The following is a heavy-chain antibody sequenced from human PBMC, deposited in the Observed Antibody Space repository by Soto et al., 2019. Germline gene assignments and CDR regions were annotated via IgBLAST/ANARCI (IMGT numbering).Heavy chain of an antibody. D-gene: IGHD6-6*01. CDR1: GFTLSVHW. Sequence: GGSLRLSCAASGFTLSVHWMTWVRQAPGKGLEWVANIKKDGSEKYYVDSVKGRFTISRDNAKNSLYLQMDSLRAEDTAVYYCARETWARFDYWGQGTLVTVSS. CDR3: ARETWARFDY. V-gene: IGHV3-7*01. CDR2: IKKDGSEK. J-gene: IGHJ4*02.